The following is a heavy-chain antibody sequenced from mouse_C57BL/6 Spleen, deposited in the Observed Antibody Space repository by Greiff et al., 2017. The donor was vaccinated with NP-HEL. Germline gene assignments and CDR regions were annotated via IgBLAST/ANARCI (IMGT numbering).Heavy chain of an antibody. V-gene: IGHV1-81*01. CDR2: IYPRSGNT. Sequence: VQLQQSGAELARPGASVKLSCKASGYTFTSYGISWVKQRPGQGLEWIGEIYPRSGNTYYNEKFKGKATLTADKSSSTAYMELRSLTSEDSAVYFCARYDYGSSSFAYWGQGTLVTVSA. D-gene: IGHD1-1*01. CDR3: ARYDYGSSSFAY. CDR1: GYTFTSYG. J-gene: IGHJ3*01.